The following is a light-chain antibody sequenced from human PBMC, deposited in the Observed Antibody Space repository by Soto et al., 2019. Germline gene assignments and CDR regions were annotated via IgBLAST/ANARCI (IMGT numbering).Light chain of an antibody. CDR2: EVS. J-gene: IGLJ1*01. V-gene: IGLV2-8*01. CDR1: SSDVGGYNY. CDR3: SSYAGRNDFV. Sequence: QSVLTQPPSAAGSPGQSVTISCTGTSSDVGGYNYVSWYQQHPGRAPKLIIYEVSQRPSGVPDRFSGSKSGNTASLTVSGLQAEDEADYYCSSYAGRNDFVFGSGTKVTVL.